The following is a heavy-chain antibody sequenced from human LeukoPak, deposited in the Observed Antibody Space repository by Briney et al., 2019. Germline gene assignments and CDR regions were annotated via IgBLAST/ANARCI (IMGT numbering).Heavy chain of an antibody. CDR2: ISSSSSTI. V-gene: IGHV3-48*02. J-gene: IGHJ4*02. D-gene: IGHD3-22*01. Sequence: HPGGSLRPSCAASGFTFSSYSMTWVRQAPGKGLEWVSYISSSSSTIYYADSVKGRFTISRDNAKNSLYLQMNSLRDEDTAVYYCARDSFTYYYDSSGYYPDYWGQGTLVTVSS. CDR3: ARDSFTYYYDSSGYYPDY. CDR1: GFTFSSYS.